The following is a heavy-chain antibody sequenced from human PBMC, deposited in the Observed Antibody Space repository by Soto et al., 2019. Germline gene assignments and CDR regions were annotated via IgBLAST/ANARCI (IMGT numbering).Heavy chain of an antibody. V-gene: IGHV1-69*01. CDR3: EGGITGTTSSYYYGMDV. D-gene: IGHD1-7*01. Sequence: QVQLVQSGAEVKKPGSSVKVSCKASGGTFSSYAISWVRQAPGQGLEWMVGIIPIFGTANYAQKYQGRVTITADESTSTAYMELSSLRSEDTAVYYCEGGITGTTSSYYYGMDVWGQGTTVTVSS. J-gene: IGHJ6*02. CDR1: GGTFSSYA. CDR2: IIPIFGTA.